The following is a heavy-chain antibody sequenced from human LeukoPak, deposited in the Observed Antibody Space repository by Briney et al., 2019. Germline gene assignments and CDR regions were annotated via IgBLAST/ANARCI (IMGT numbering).Heavy chain of an antibody. Sequence: PGGSLRLSCAASGFSFSTYPMIWVRQAPGKGLESVSYISDSGTVIHYADSVKGRFTLSRDNAKNSLNVQMNSLSAEDTAVYYCARAVGGMTGADYWGQGTLVTVSS. V-gene: IGHV3-48*04. D-gene: IGHD3-9*01. CDR1: GFSFSTYP. CDR3: ARAVGGMTGADY. CDR2: ISDSGTVI. J-gene: IGHJ4*02.